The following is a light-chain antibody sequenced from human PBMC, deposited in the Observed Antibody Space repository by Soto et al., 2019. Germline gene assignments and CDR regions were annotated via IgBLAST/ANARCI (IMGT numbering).Light chain of an antibody. V-gene: IGLV2-8*01. CDR3: SSYAGSNNYV. Sequence: QSVLTQPPSASGSPGQSVTISCTGTSSDVGGYQYVSWYQQYPGKAPKLMIYAVNKRPSGVPDRFSGSRSGNTASLTVSGLRAEDEADYYCSSYAGSNNYVFGTGTKVTVL. CDR2: AVN. CDR1: SSDVGGYQY. J-gene: IGLJ1*01.